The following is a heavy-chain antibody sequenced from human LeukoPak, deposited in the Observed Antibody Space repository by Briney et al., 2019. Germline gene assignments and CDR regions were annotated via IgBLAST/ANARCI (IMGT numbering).Heavy chain of an antibody. Sequence: RSLRLSCAASGFIFSNDAMHWVRQAPDKGLEWVAMISHDGGVKYYGDSVKGRLTISRDNSENTFYLQMNGLRVEDTAVYYCARDWGSSGWYNWFDPWGQGTLVTVSS. V-gene: IGHV3-30*03. CDR3: ARDWGSSGWYNWFDP. D-gene: IGHD3-16*01. J-gene: IGHJ5*02. CDR1: GFIFSNDA. CDR2: ISHDGGVK.